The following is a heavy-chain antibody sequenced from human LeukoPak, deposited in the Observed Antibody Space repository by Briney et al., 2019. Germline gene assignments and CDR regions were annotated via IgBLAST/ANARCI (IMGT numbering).Heavy chain of an antibody. V-gene: IGHV3-30*18. Sequence: GGSLRLSCAASGFTFSSYGMHWVRQAPGKGLEWVAVISYDGSNKYYADSVKGRFTISRDNSKNTLYLQMNSLRAEDTAVYYCAKDRRYSPFDYWGQGTLVTVSS. CDR1: GFTFSSYG. D-gene: IGHD5-18*01. J-gene: IGHJ4*02. CDR3: AKDRRYSPFDY. CDR2: ISYDGSNK.